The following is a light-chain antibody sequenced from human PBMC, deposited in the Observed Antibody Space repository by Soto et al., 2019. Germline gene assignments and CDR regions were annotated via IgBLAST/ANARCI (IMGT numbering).Light chain of an antibody. J-gene: IGKJ5*01. Sequence: EIVMTQSPLTLPVTPGEPASISCGSIHILLYNNTYNYLDWYVQKPGQSPQLLIYFGSNRAPGVPDRFSGSGSGTDFTLKINRVEAEDVGTYYCMQALQSLTFGQGTRLEIK. V-gene: IGKV2-28*01. CDR1: HILLYNNTYNY. CDR3: MQALQSLT. CDR2: FGS.